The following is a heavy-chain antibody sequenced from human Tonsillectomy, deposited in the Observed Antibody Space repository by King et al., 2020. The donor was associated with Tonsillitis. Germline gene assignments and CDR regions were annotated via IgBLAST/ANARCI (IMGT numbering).Heavy chain of an antibody. V-gene: IGHV4-31*03. CDR3: ATDLLEAVAVYFFAY. Sequence: QLQESGPGLVKPSQTLSLTCTVSGGSISSGGYYWNWIRQHPGKGLEWMGWINPNSGDTNYAEKFQGRVTMTRDTSISTAYMELSSLSSDDTAVYYCATDLLEAVAVYFFAYWAQGTLVTVSS. CDR2: INPNSGDT. CDR1: GGSISSGGYY. J-gene: IGHJ4*02. D-gene: IGHD6-19*01.